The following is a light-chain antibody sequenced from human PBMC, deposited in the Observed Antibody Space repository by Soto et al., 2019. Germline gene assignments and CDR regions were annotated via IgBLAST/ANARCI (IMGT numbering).Light chain of an antibody. CDR1: SSNIGAGYD. V-gene: IGLV1-40*01. Sequence: QSVLTQPPSVSGAPGQRVTISCTRSSSNIGAGYDVHWYLQLPGTAPKLLIYGNTNRPSGVPDRFSGSKSGSSASLAITGLQAEDEADYYCQSHDSSLHASVFGTGTRSPS. J-gene: IGLJ1*01. CDR2: GNT. CDR3: QSHDSSLHASV.